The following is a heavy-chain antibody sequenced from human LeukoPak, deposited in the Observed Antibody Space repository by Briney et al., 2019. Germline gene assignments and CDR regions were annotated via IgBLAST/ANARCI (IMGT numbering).Heavy chain of an antibody. J-gene: IGHJ4*02. V-gene: IGHV4-59*08. Sequence: SETLSLTCTVSGGSISSYYWSWIRQPPGKGLEWIGYIYYSGSTNYNPSLKSRVTISVDTSKNQFSLKLSSVTAADTAVYYCARRGYCSSGSCPYYFDYWGQGTLVTVSS. CDR2: IYYSGST. CDR1: GGSISSYY. D-gene: IGHD2-15*01. CDR3: ARRGYCSSGSCPYYFDY.